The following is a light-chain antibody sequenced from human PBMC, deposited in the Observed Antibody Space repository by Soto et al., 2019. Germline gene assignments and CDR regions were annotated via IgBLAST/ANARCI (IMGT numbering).Light chain of an antibody. CDR1: QSISSY. CDR2: DAS. V-gene: IGKV3-11*01. J-gene: IGKJ1*01. Sequence: EIELSQSPATLSLSPGDTATLSCRASQSISSYLAWYQQKPGQAPRLLISDASTRATGIPARFSGSGSGTDLTLTISSLEPEDFAVYYCQQRSKWPLWTFGQGTKVDI. CDR3: QQRSKWPLWT.